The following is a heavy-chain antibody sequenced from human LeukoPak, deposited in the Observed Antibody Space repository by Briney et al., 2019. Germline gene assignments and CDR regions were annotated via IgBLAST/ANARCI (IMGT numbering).Heavy chain of an antibody. J-gene: IGHJ5*02. Sequence: PGGSLRLSCAASGFTFSDYYMNWIRQPPGKGLEWIGEINHSGTTNYNASLTSRLTISVDTPKKQFSLKLSSVTAADTAVYYCARLNMIRGVSPWGQGTLVTVSS. CDR1: GFTFSDYY. CDR3: ARLNMIRGVSP. CDR2: INHSGTT. D-gene: IGHD3-10*01. V-gene: IGHV4-34*01.